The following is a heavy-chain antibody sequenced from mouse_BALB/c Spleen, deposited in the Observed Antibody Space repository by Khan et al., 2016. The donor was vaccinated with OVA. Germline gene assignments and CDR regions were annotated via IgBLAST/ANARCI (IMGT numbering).Heavy chain of an antibody. V-gene: IGHV2-6-1*01. CDR1: GFSLTNYC. Sequence: QVQLQQSGPGLAAPSQSLSITCTISGFSLTNYCVHWVRQPPGKGLEWLVVIWSDGSTTYYSALKSRLTITKDNSQNQVFLKMNSLQTDDTAINFGARQPYYHYNIMDYWGQGTSVTVSS. CDR3: ARQPYYHYNIMDY. J-gene: IGHJ4*01. D-gene: IGHD2-10*01. CDR2: IWSDGST.